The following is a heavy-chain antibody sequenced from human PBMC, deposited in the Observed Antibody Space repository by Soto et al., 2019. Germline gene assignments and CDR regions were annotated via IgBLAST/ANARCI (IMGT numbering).Heavy chain of an antibody. CDR3: ASDLSPSQYYYYGMDV. J-gene: IGHJ6*02. V-gene: IGHV3-21*01. CDR1: GFTFSSYS. Sequence: EVQLVESGGGLVKPRGSLRLSCAASGFTFSSYSMNWVRQAPGKGLEWVSSISSRSTYIYYADSVKGRFTISRDNAKNSLYLQMNSLRAADTAVYYCASDLSPSQYYYYGMDVWGQGTTVTVSS. CDR2: ISSRSTYI.